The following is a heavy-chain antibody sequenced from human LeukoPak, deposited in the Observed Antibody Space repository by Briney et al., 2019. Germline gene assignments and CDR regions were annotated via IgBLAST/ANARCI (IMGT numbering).Heavy chain of an antibody. V-gene: IGHV4-31*11. CDR3: VRESGSYYGSGTYLLFDY. J-gene: IGHJ4*02. CDR1: GGSISNHHW. Sequence: SETLSLTCAVSGGSISNHHWWSWVRQTPGKGLWCIGYIYYSGSTYYNPSLKSRVTMSVDTSKNQFSLKLSSVTAADTAVYFCVRESGSYYGSGTYLLFDYWGQGTLVTVSS. CDR2: IYYSGST. D-gene: IGHD3-10*01.